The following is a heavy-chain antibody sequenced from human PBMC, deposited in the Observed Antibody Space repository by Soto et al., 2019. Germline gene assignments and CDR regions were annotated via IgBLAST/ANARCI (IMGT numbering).Heavy chain of an antibody. V-gene: IGHV4-31*11. Sequence: SETLSLTCAVSGGSISSGGYSWSWIRQHPGKGLEWIGYIYYSGSTYYNPSLKSRVTISVDTSKNQFSLKLSSVTAADTAVYYCASSEVVVAAFDPWGQGTLVTVSS. D-gene: IGHD2-15*01. CDR3: ASSEVVVAAFDP. J-gene: IGHJ5*02. CDR2: IYYSGST. CDR1: GGSISSGGYS.